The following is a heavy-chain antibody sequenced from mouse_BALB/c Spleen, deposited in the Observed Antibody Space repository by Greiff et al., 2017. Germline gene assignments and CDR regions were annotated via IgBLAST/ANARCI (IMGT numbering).Heavy chain of an antibody. CDR1: GFTFSSYA. V-gene: IGHV5-9-3*01. CDR3: ARHYDYDVYAMDY. D-gene: IGHD2-4*01. Sequence: EVQLQESGGGLVKPGGSLKLSCAASGFTFSSYAMSWVRQTPEKRLEWVATISSGGSYTYYPDSVKGRFTISRDNAKNTLYLQMSSLRSEDTAMYYCARHYDYDVYAMDYWGQGTSVTVSS. CDR2: ISSGGSYT. J-gene: IGHJ4*01.